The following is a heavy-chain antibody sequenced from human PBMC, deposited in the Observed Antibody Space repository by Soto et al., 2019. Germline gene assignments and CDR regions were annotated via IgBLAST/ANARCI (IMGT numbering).Heavy chain of an antibody. V-gene: IGHV5-51*01. CDR2: IYPGDSDS. J-gene: IGHJ6*02. CDR1: GYSFTSYW. D-gene: IGHD1-26*01. Sequence: GESPDFSCKVTGYSFTSYWTGWVRQMPGKGLEWMGGIYPGDSDSRCSPSFQGQVTISADNSISTAYLQWSSLKASDTAMYYCARLHSGSYPYYYYYGMDVWGQGTTVTVSS. CDR3: ARLHSGSYPYYYYYGMDV.